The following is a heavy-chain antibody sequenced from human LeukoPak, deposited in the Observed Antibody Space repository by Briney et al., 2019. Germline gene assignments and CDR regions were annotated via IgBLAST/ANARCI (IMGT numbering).Heavy chain of an antibody. J-gene: IGHJ4*02. Sequence: ASVKVSCKASGYTFTSYYMHWVRQAPGQGLEWMGIINPSGGSTSYAQKFQGRVTMTRDMSTSTVYMELSSLRSEDTAVYYCARDRGGIVGAIRFDYWGQGTLVTVSS. V-gene: IGHV1-46*01. CDR1: GYTFTSYY. D-gene: IGHD1-26*01. CDR2: INPSGGST. CDR3: ARDRGGIVGAIRFDY.